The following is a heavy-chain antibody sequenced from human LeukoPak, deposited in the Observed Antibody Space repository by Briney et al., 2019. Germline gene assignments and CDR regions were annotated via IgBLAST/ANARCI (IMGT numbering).Heavy chain of an antibody. V-gene: IGHV3-21*01. D-gene: IGHD4-17*01. J-gene: IGHJ1*01. CDR1: GFTFISYS. CDR3: ARETEALDHGDNTNRHF. Sequence: GGSLRLSCAASGFTFISYSMNWVRQAPGKGLEWVAFIGSRTGNIYYADSVKGRFTISRDNPKNSLYLQMNSLRAEDTAVYYCARETEALDHGDNTNRHFGGQGTLVTVSS. CDR2: IGSRTGNI.